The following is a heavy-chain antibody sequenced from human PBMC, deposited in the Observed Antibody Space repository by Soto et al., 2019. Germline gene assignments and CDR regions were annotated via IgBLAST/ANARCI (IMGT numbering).Heavy chain of an antibody. D-gene: IGHD3-3*01. V-gene: IGHV4-30-4*01. CDR3: ARGYDFWSGYSTPTLDY. J-gene: IGHJ4*02. CDR1: GGSISSGDYY. CDR2: IYYSGST. Sequence: SETLSLTCTVSGGSISSGDYYWSWIRQPPGKGLEWIGYIYYSGSTYYNPSLKSRVTISVDTSKNQFSLKLSSVTAADTAVYYCARGYDFWSGYSTPTLDYWGQGTLVTVSS.